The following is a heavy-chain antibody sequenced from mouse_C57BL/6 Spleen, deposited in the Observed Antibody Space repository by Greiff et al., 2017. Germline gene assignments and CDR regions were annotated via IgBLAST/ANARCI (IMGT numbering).Heavy chain of an antibody. V-gene: IGHV1-22*01. CDR2: IHPNNGGT. Sequence: QLQESGPELVKPGASVPMSCKASGYTFTDYNMNWVKQSHGKSLEWIGYIHPNNGGTSYNQKFKGQATLTVIKASSTAYMELRSLTSEDSAVYHCETGPYYFNYWGQGNILTVCS. J-gene: IGHJ2*01. CDR1: GYTFTDYN. CDR3: ETGPYYFNY.